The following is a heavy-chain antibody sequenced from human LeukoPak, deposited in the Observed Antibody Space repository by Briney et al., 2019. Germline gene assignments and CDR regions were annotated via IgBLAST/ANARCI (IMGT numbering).Heavy chain of an antibody. Sequence: PSETLPLTCTVSGGSNSIYHWSWLRQPPGRGLEGIGNIYYSGSTKHNPSLKSRHPITVDTAKNHFSLKLSSVTAGDTAVYYWARGGWYLYYWGQGTLVSVPS. D-gene: IGHD6-19*01. V-gene: IGHV4-59*01. CDR1: GGSNSIYH. CDR3: ARGGWYLYY. J-gene: IGHJ4*02. CDR2: IYYSGST.